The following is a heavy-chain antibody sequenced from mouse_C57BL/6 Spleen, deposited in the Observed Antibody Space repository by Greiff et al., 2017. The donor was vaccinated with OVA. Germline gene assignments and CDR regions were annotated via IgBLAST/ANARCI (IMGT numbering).Heavy chain of an antibody. CDR2: IWSGGST. V-gene: IGHV2-2*01. CDR1: GFSLTSYG. D-gene: IGHD2-1*01. J-gene: IGHJ4*01. CDR3: ARIGNYERSYAMDY. Sequence: VKLQESGPGLVQPSQSLSITCTVSGFSLTSYGVHWVRQSPGKGLEWLGVIWSGGSTDYNAAFISRLSISKDNSKSQVFFKMNSLQADDTAIYYCARIGNYERSYAMDYWGQGTSVTVSS.